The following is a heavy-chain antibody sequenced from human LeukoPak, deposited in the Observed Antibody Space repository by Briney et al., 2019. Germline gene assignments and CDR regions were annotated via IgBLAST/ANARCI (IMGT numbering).Heavy chain of an antibody. CDR1: GFSFSTYS. CDR2: ITAGGGRT. J-gene: IGHJ4*02. Sequence: GGSLRLSCAASGFSFSTYSMSWVRQAPGKGLEWVSLITAGGGRTFYAGSVKGRFTISRDNSKSTLYLQMNSLRPEDTAVYYCAKEPAYCGGDCFSLLDYWGQGSLVTVSS. D-gene: IGHD2-21*02. V-gene: IGHV3-23*01. CDR3: AKEPAYCGGDCFSLLDY.